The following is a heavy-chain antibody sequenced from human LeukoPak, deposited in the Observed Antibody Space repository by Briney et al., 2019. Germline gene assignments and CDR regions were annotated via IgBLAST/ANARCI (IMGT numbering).Heavy chain of an antibody. V-gene: IGHV3-23*01. CDR2: ISVSVGIT. CDR3: AKDLPPFIVVVPAAMEGWFDP. D-gene: IGHD2-2*01. J-gene: IGHJ5*02. Sequence: PGGSLRLSCAVSGFTFSSYAMSWVRQAPGKGLECFSAISVSVGITYYADSVKGRVTISSDNSNNTLYLQMNSLRAEDTAVYYCAKDLPPFIVVVPAAMEGWFDPWGQGTLVTVSS. CDR1: GFTFSSYA.